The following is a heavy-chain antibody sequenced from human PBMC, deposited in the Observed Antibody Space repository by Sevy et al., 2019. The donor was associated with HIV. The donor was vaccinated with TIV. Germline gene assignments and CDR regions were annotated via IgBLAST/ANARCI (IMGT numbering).Heavy chain of an antibody. J-gene: IGHJ4*02. CDR2: ISYDGSNK. Sequence: GGSLRLSCAASGFTFSSYGMHWVRQAPGKWLEWVAVISYDGSNKYYADSVKGRFTISRDNSKNTLYLQMNSLRAEDTAVYYCAKAMGVYAIRGGFDYWGQGTLVTVSS. CDR3: AKAMGVYAIRGGFDY. D-gene: IGHD2-8*02. V-gene: IGHV3-30*18. CDR1: GFTFSSYG.